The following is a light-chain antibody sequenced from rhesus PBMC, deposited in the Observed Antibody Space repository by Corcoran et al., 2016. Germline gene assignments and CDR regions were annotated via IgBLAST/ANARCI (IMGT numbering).Light chain of an antibody. CDR3: QVWDTSRDQYI. V-gene: IGLV3-36*02. J-gene: IGLJ1*01. CDR2: FAD. Sequence: SYXLTQPPSVSVSPGQTARITCGRDNIGNNNVHWYQQKPPQAPLLVIYFADERPSGIPERFSGSKSATTATLTISGVEAGDEADYFCQVWDTSRDQYIFGGGTRLXVL. CDR1: NIGNNN.